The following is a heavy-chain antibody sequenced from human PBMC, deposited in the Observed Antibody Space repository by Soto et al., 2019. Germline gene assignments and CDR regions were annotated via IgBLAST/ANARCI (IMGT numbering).Heavy chain of an antibody. D-gene: IGHD3-3*01. Sequence: TLSLTCAVYGGSFSGYYWSWIRQPPGKGLEWIGEINHSGSTNYNPSLKSRVTISVDTSKNQFSLKLSSVTAADTAVYYCARGGITIFGVVPYGMDVWGQGTTVTGSS. CDR2: INHSGST. V-gene: IGHV4-34*01. CDR3: ARGGITIFGVVPYGMDV. CDR1: GGSFSGYY. J-gene: IGHJ6*02.